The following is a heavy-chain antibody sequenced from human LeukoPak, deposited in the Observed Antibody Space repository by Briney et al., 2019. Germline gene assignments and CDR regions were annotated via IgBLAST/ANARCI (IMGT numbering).Heavy chain of an antibody. Sequence: GRSLRLSCAASGFTFDDYAMHWVRQAPGKGLEWVSGISWNSGSIGYADSVKGRFTISRDNAKNSLYLQMNSLRAEDTAVYYCARDRSRSLIVGAEGAFDIWGQGTMVTVSS. D-gene: IGHD1-26*01. J-gene: IGHJ3*02. CDR3: ARDRSRSLIVGAEGAFDI. CDR2: ISWNSGSI. V-gene: IGHV3-9*01. CDR1: GFTFDDYA.